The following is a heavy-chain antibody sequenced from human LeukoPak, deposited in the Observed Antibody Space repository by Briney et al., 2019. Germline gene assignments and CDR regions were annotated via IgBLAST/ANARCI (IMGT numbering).Heavy chain of an antibody. CDR2: IYPGDSDT. J-gene: IGHJ4*02. CDR1: GYSFTSYW. CDR3: ARQSWNYGGGFDY. V-gene: IGHV5-51*01. Sequence: GESLKISCKGSGYSFTSYWIGWVRQMPGKGLEWMGIIYPGDSDTRYSPSFQGQVTISADKSISTAYLQWSSLKASDTAIYYCARQSWNYGGGFDYWGQGTLVTVSS. D-gene: IGHD1-7*01.